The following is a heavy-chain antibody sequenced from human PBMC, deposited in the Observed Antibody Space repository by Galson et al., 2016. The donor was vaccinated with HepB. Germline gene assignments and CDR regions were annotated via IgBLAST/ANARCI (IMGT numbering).Heavy chain of an antibody. D-gene: IGHD1-7*01. CDR2: ITGTGGGT. V-gene: IGHV3-23*01. CDR3: AKDHTGSTVGWSDGMDV. CDR1: GFTFSTFA. Sequence: SLRLSCAASGFTFSTFAMSWVRQAPGKGLEWISGITGTGGGTYYADSVEGRFTISRDTSKNTLFLQLSSLRVEDTAVYYCAKDHTGSTVGWSDGMDVWGQGTTVTVSS. J-gene: IGHJ6*02.